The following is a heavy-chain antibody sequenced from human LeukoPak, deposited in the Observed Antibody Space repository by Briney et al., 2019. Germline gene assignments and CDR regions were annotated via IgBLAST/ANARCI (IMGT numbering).Heavy chain of an antibody. CDR1: GGSISSYY. V-gene: IGHV4-59*12. D-gene: IGHD4-23*01. Sequence: SETLSLTCTVSGGSISSYYWTWIRQPPGKGLEWIGYIYYSGSTYYSGSTNYNPSLKSRVTISVDTSKNQFSLKLSSVTAADTAVYYCARTQGKTTVARDYWGQGTLVTVSS. CDR3: ARTQGKTTVARDY. CDR2: IYYSGSTYYSGST. J-gene: IGHJ4*02.